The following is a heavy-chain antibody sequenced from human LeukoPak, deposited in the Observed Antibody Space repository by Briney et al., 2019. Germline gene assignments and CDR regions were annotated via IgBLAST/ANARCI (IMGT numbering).Heavy chain of an antibody. V-gene: IGHV1-18*03. D-gene: IGHD3-10*01. J-gene: IGHJ4*02. CDR1: GYTFSSYG. CDR2: INTYNDNT. Sequence: GASVKVSCKASGYTFSSYGISWVRQAPGQGLEWMGWINTYNDNTDYAQKFQDRVTLTTDTSTSTAYMELRSLRSDDMATYYCARDSRTFTMIRGAPPDYWGQGTLVTVSS. CDR3: ARDSRTFTMIRGAPPDY.